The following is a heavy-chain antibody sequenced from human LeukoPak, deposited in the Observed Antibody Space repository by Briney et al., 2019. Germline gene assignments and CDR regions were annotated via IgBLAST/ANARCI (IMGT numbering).Heavy chain of an antibody. CDR3: ASTNCSSARRYGANWFDP. J-gene: IGHJ5*02. Sequence: SETLSLTCSVSGGSISSGDYYWSWIRQPPGKGREWIGYIYNSGSTFHYNPSLKSRVTISVDTSKNQFSLRLSSVTAADTAVYYCASTNCSSARRYGANWFDPWGQGTLVTVSS. CDR2: IYNSGST. CDR1: GGSISSGDYY. D-gene: IGHD2-2*01. V-gene: IGHV4-30-4*08.